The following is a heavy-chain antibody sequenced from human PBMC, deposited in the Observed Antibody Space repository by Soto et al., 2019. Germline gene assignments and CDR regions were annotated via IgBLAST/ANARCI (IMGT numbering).Heavy chain of an antibody. CDR3: ARGSYGSQRGYHYYYGLDV. J-gene: IGHJ6*02. Sequence: QVQLVQSGAEVKKPGSSVKVSCKASGGTFSSYGIGWVRQAPGQGLEWMGGLIPLFGTANYAQKFQGRVTITADASATTTYLDLSSLKSEDTAVYYCARGSYGSQRGYHYYYGLDVWGQGTTVTVSS. CDR1: GGTFSSYG. V-gene: IGHV1-69*01. CDR2: LIPLFGTA. D-gene: IGHD4-17*01.